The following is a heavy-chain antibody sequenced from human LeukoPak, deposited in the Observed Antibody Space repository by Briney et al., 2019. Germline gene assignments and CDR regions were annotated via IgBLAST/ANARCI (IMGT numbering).Heavy chain of an antibody. CDR3: ARGHIVVVPAAMNSWFDP. D-gene: IGHD2-2*01. V-gene: IGHV1-24*01. CDR2: FDPEDGET. Sequence: GASVKVSCKVSGYTLTELSMHWVRQAPGKGLEWMGGFDPEDGETIYAQKFQGRVTMTRDTSISTAYMELSRLRSDDTAVYYCARGHIVVVPAAMNSWFDPWGQGTLVTVSS. CDR1: GYTLTELS. J-gene: IGHJ5*02.